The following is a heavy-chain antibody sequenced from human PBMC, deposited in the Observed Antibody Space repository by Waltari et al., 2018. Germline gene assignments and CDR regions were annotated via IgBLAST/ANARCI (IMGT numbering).Heavy chain of an antibody. J-gene: IGHJ5*02. D-gene: IGHD4-17*01. V-gene: IGHV3-49*04. CDR2: IRSKAYGETT. CDR1: GFPFVAYL. CDR3: ARDLMYGEHPLFDR. Sequence: DVQLAESGGGLVQPGRSLRLSCTTSGFPFVAYLLHWVRQAPGQGLEWVGFIRSKAYGETTDYAASVRGRFTISRDDSKSIAYLQMNSLKTEDTAIYFCARDLMYGEHPLFDRWGQGTLVTVSS.